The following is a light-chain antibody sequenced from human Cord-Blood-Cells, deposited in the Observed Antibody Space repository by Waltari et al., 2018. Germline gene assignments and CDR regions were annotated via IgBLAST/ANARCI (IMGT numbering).Light chain of an antibody. V-gene: IGKV1-33*01. J-gene: IGKJ4*01. Sequence: DIQMTQSPSSLSASVGDRVTITCQASQDISNYLNWYQQKPGKPPKLLIYDASNLETGVPSRFSGSASGTDFTFTISSMQPEDIAKYYCQQYDNLTFGGGTKVEIK. CDR3: QQYDNLT. CDR2: DAS. CDR1: QDISNY.